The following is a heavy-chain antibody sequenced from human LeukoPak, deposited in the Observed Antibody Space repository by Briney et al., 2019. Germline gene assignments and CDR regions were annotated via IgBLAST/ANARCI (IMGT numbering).Heavy chain of an antibody. J-gene: IGHJ3*02. CDR1: GGSFSGYY. CDR2: INHSGST. V-gene: IGHV4-34*01. D-gene: IGHD2-2*01. Sequence: SETLSLTCAVYGGSFSGYYWSWIRQPPGKGLEWIGEINHSGSTNYNPPLKSRVTISVDTSKNQFSLKLSSVTAADTAVYYCARGPLGYCSSTSCRDAFDIWGQGTMVTVSS. CDR3: ARGPLGYCSSTSCRDAFDI.